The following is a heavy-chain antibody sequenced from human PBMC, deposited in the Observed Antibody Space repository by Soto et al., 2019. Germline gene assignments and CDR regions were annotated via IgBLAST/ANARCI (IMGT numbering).Heavy chain of an antibody. V-gene: IGHV1-69*01. Sequence: QVQLVQSGAEVKKPWSSVKVSCKASGGTFSSYAISWVRQAPGQGLEWMGGIIPIFGTANYALKFQGRVTISADESRRTAYMELSSMRSEDTVVYYCASDLGYCSITSCYAAEYWFDPWGQGPVVTGSS. D-gene: IGHD2-2*01. CDR1: GGTFSSYA. CDR2: IIPIFGTA. J-gene: IGHJ5*02. CDR3: ASDLGYCSITSCYAAEYWFDP.